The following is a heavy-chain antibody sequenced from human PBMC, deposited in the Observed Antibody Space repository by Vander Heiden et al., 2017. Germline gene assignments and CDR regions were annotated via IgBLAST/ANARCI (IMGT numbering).Heavy chain of an antibody. J-gene: IGHJ6*02. Sequence: QVQLQESGPGLVKPSQTLSITCTVSGGSISSGGYYWSWIRQHPGKGLEWIGYIYYSGSTYYNPSLKSRVTISVDTSKNQFSLKLSSVTAADTAVYYCAREGGKDPVVVTATIEDYYYGMDVWGQGTTVTVSS. D-gene: IGHD2-21*02. CDR3: AREGGKDPVVVTATIEDYYYGMDV. V-gene: IGHV4-31*03. CDR1: GGSISSGGYY. CDR2: IYYSGST.